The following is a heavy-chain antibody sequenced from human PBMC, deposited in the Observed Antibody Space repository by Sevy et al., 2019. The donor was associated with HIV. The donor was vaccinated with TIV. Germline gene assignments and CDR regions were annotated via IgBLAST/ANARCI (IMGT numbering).Heavy chain of an antibody. CDR1: GGSFRDYV. CDR3: AITVSCGGDCYFFDP. CDR2: IITISGTT. D-gene: IGHD2-21*02. V-gene: IGHV1-69*13. Sequence: SVKVSCKASGGSFRDYVITWVRQAPGQGLEWMAGIITISGTTNSAQKFQGRVTITADESTSTASMELGRLRSEDTAVYYGAITVSCGGDCYFFDPWGQGTLVTVSS. J-gene: IGHJ5*02.